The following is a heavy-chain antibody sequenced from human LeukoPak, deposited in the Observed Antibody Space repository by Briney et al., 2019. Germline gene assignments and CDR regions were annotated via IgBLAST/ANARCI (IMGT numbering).Heavy chain of an antibody. J-gene: IGHJ2*01. Sequence: GGSLRLSCAASGFTFSSYAMSWVRQAPGKGLEWVSYISSSGSTIYYADSVKGRFTISRDNAKNSLYLQMNSLRAEDTAVYYCARGQNYYDSSGYYYDSIWYFDLWGRGTLVTVSS. D-gene: IGHD3-22*01. CDR1: GFTFSSYA. CDR3: ARGQNYYDSSGYYYDSIWYFDL. V-gene: IGHV3-48*03. CDR2: ISSSGSTI.